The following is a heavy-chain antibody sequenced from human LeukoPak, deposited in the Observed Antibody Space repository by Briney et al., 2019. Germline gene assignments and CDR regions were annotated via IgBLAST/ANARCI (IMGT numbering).Heavy chain of an antibody. CDR2: ISGDEVST. D-gene: IGHD3-16*01. CDR1: GFTFSSYA. J-gene: IGHJ4*02. CDR3: AKVTGGDMITYGGLDY. V-gene: IGHV3-23*01. Sequence: GGSLRLSCAASGFTFSSYAMTWVRQAPGKGLEWVSAISGDEVSTYYADSVKGRFTISRDNPKNTLYLQMHSLRAEDTAIYYCAKVTGGDMITYGGLDYWGQGTLVTVSS.